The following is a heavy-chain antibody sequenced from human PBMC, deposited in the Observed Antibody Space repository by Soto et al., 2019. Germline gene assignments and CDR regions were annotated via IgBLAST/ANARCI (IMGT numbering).Heavy chain of an antibody. CDR3: DRDRRGTTSTRYNWFDT. CDR1: GGSISSPDYY. Sequence: PAETLARTCAVSGGSISSPDYYWSWIRQPPGKGLEWIGYIYYSGTTDYNPSLKSRVSISIYTSENLFSLKLKSVTAADTAVYYCDRDRRGTTSTRYNWFDTWGQGTMVTVSS. D-gene: IGHD4-17*01. CDR2: IYYSGTT. V-gene: IGHV4-30-4*01. J-gene: IGHJ5*02.